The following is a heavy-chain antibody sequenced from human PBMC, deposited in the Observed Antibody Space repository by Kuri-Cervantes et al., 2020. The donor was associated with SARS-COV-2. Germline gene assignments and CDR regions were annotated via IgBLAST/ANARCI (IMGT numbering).Heavy chain of an antibody. Sequence: SETLSLTCIVSGVAIDSNSYYWVWIRQAPGKGLEWIGGIYYSGSTYHNPSLKRRVTMSADTSKNQFSLKLSSVTAADTAVYYCARDLGGSNYGGGDYWGQGTLVTVSS. J-gene: IGHJ4*02. CDR3: ARDLGGSNYGGGDY. CDR2: IYYSGST. CDR1: GVAIDSNSYY. V-gene: IGHV4-39*07. D-gene: IGHD4-23*01.